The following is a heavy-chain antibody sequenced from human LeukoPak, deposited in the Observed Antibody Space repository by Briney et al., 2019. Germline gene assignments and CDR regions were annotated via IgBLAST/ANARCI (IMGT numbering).Heavy chain of an antibody. Sequence: GGSLGLSCAASGFTFSSYSMNWVRQAPGKGLEWVSYISSSSSTIYYADSVKGRFTISRDNAKNSLYLQMNSLRAEDTAVYYCARDWTYYYGSGSLHYYGMDVWGQGTTVTVSS. D-gene: IGHD3-10*01. CDR3: ARDWTYYYGSGSLHYYGMDV. CDR1: GFTFSSYS. CDR2: ISSSSSTI. J-gene: IGHJ6*02. V-gene: IGHV3-48*01.